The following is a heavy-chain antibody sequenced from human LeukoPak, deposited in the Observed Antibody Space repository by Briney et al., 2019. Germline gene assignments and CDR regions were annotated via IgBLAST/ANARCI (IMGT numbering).Heavy chain of an antibody. Sequence: GGSLRLSCAASGFTFSSYSMNWVRQAPGKGLEWVSSISSSSSYIYYADSVKGRFTISRDNVKNSLYLQMHSLRAEDTAVYYCARDLLPEYYYDSSGYYRALGYWGQGTLVTVSS. J-gene: IGHJ4*02. V-gene: IGHV3-21*01. D-gene: IGHD3-22*01. CDR2: ISSSSSYI. CDR1: GFTFSSYS. CDR3: ARDLLPEYYYDSSGYYRALGY.